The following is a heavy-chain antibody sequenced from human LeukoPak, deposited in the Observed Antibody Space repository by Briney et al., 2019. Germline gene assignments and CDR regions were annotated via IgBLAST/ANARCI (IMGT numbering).Heavy chain of an antibody. J-gene: IGHJ6*03. V-gene: IGHV1-18*01. CDR2: ISAYNGNT. Sequence: ASVKVSCKASGYTFTSCGISWVRQAPGQGLEWMGWISAYNGNTNYAQKLQGRVTMTTDTSTSTAYMELRSLRSDDTAVYYCARDIVVVPAAIQTGRNHYYYYYYMDVWGKGTTVTVSS. CDR1: GYTFTSCG. CDR3: ARDIVVVPAAIQTGRNHYYYYYYMDV. D-gene: IGHD2-2*01.